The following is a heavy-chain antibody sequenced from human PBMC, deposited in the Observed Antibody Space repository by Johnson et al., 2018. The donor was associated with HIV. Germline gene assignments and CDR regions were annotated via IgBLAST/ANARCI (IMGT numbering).Heavy chain of an antibody. J-gene: IGHJ3*02. Sequence: QMLLVESGGVVVLSGGSLRISCVASGFTFADYTMHWVRQSPGKGLEWVSVIDSGDTTYYAGSVKGRFTIPRDNSKNTLYLQMNSLRAEYTAVHYCARGGLTYYYDSSGYPDAFDIWGQGTMVTVSS. V-gene: IGHV3-NL1*01. CDR1: GFTFADYT. CDR3: ARGGLTYYYDSSGYPDAFDI. D-gene: IGHD3-22*01. CDR2: IDSGDTT.